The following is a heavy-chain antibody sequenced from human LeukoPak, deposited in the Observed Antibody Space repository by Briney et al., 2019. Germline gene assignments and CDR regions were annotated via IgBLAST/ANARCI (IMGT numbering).Heavy chain of an antibody. CDR2: INPNSGGT. D-gene: IGHD3-10*01. CDR1: GYTFTGYY. J-gene: IGHJ5*02. V-gene: IGHV1-2*02. CDR3: ARAPGITMVRGPLNWFDP. Sequence: ASVKVSCKASGYTFTGYYMHWVRQAPGQGLEWMGWINPNSGGTNYAQKFQGRVIMTRDTSISTAYMELSRLRSDDTAVYYCARAPGITMVRGPLNWFDPWGQGTLVTVSS.